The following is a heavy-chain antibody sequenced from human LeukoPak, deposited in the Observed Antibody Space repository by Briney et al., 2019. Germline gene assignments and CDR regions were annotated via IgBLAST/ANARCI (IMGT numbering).Heavy chain of an antibody. V-gene: IGHV1-18*01. CDR3: ARDRSVLRRWLQFPHDAFDI. J-gene: IGHJ3*02. Sequence: ASVKVSCKASGGTFSSYAISWVRQAPGQGLEWMGWISAYNGNTNYAQKLQGRVTMTTDTSTSTAYMELRSLRSDDTAVYYCARDRSVLRRWLQFPHDAFDIWGQGTMVTVSS. D-gene: IGHD5-24*01. CDR2: ISAYNGNT. CDR1: GGTFSSYA.